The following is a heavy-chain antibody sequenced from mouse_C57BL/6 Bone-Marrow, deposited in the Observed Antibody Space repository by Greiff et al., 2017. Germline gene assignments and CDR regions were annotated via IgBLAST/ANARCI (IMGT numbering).Heavy chain of an antibody. J-gene: IGHJ4*01. Sequence: QVQLQQPGAELVKPGASVKLSCKASGYTFTNYWMHWVKQRPGQGLEWIGMMHPNGGSPDYNEKFKSEATLCVDKYSRTAYMELSSLTSEDSAVYYCARSYDYDDYTMDYWGQGTSVTVSS. CDR1: GYTFTNYW. CDR3: ARSYDYDDYTMDY. V-gene: IGHV1-64*01. D-gene: IGHD2-4*01. CDR2: MHPNGGSP.